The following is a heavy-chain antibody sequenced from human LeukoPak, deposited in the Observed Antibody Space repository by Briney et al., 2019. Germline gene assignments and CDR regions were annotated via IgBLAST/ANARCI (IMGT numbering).Heavy chain of an antibody. CDR3: ARHRKTIFYRSYYFDY. D-gene: IGHD3-9*01. V-gene: IGHV4-39*01. CDR2: IVYSGST. J-gene: IGHJ4*02. CDR1: GGSISSSSYY. Sequence: SETLSLTCTVSGGSISSSSYYWGWIRQPPGKGPEWIGSIVYSGSTYYNVSLESRVTISVDTSRNQFFLKLNSVTAADTAVYYCARHRKTIFYRSYYFDYWGQGTLVTVSS.